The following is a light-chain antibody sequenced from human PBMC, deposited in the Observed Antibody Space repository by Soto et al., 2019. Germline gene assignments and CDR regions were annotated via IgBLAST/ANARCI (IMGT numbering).Light chain of an antibody. Sequence: EIVLTQSPGTLSLSPGERATLSCRASQSVSSSYLAWYQQKPGQAPRLLIYGASSRATGIPDRFSGSGSGTDSTLTISRLEPEDFAVYYCQHYGSSQTFGQGTKVDIK. J-gene: IGKJ1*01. CDR2: GAS. V-gene: IGKV3-20*01. CDR1: QSVSSSY. CDR3: QHYGSSQT.